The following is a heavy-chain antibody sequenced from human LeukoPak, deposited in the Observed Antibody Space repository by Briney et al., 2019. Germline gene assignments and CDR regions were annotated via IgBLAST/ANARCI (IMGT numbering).Heavy chain of an antibody. D-gene: IGHD1-14*01. CDR2: VSYDGSNK. V-gene: IGHV3-30*03. CDR3: ARVFVGENFDY. J-gene: IGHJ4*02. Sequence: GGSLRLSCAGSGVTFSNYGMHWVRQAPGKGLEWVAVVSYDGSNKYYADSVKGRFTISRDNSKNTLYLQMNSLRAEDTAVYFCARVFVGENFDYWGRGTLVTVSS. CDR1: GVTFSNYG.